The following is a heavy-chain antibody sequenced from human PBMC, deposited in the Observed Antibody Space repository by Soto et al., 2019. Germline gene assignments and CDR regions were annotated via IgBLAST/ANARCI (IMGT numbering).Heavy chain of an antibody. J-gene: IGHJ6*02. Sequence: EVQLVESGGGLVQPGGSLRLSCAASGFTFSSYDMHWVRQVTGKGLEWVSAIGTAGDTYYPGSVKGRFTISRENAKNSLYRQMNSLRAEDTAVYYCARVRYYDSSGYYRVMDVWGQGTTVTVSS. CDR3: ARVRYYDSSGYYRVMDV. V-gene: IGHV3-13*01. D-gene: IGHD3-22*01. CDR2: IGTAGDT. CDR1: GFTFSSYD.